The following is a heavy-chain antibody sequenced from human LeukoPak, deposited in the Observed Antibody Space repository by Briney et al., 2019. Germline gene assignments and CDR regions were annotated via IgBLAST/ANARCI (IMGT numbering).Heavy chain of an antibody. Sequence: SQTLSLTCAVSGGSISSGGYSWSWIRQPPGKGLEWIGYIYYSGSSYYNPSLRSRVTISVDTSKNHFSLKLSSVTAADTAVYYCARPRGYSYGYAFDIWGQGTMVTVSS. CDR1: GGSISSGGYS. J-gene: IGHJ3*02. CDR2: IYYSGSS. CDR3: ARPRGYSYGYAFDI. V-gene: IGHV4-30-4*07. D-gene: IGHD5-18*01.